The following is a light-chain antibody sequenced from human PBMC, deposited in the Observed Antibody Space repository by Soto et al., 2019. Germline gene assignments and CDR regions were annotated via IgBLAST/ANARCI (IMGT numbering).Light chain of an antibody. Sequence: EIVLTQSPATLSVSPGERATLSCRASQSVSSNLAWYQQKPGQAPRLLIYGASTRATGIPARFSGSGSGTEFTLTISSRQSEDFAVYYCQQYNNLPPLTIDGGTKGEIK. CDR1: QSVSSN. CDR3: QQYNNLPPLT. CDR2: GAS. V-gene: IGKV3-15*01. J-gene: IGKJ4*01.